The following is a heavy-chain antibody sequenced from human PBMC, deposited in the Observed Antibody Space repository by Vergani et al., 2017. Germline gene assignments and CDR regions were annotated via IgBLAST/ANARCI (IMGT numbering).Heavy chain of an antibody. J-gene: IGHJ2*01. V-gene: IGHV4-59*01. CDR1: GGSISSYY. CDR3: ARDLTSTNSYWYFDL. CDR2: IYDSDST. Sequence: QVQLQESGPGLVKPSETLSLTCTVSGGSISSYYWSWIRQSPGKGLEWIGYIYDSDSTNYNPSLKSRVTISVDRSKNQFSLKLSSVTAADTAVYYCARDLTSTNSYWYFDLWGRGTLVTVSS. D-gene: IGHD4/OR15-4a*01.